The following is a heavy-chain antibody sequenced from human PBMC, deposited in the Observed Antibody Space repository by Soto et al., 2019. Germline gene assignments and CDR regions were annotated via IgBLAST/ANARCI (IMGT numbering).Heavy chain of an antibody. V-gene: IGHV3-72*01. CDR3: ARWVSGSPDN. CDR2: TKNKANRYTT. J-gene: IGHJ4*02. Sequence: EVQLMESGGGLVQPGGSLRLSCAASGFTLSDHYMDWVRQAPGKGLEWVGRTKNKANRYTTEYAASVNGRFTISRDDSKNSLYLQMNSLKTEDTAVYYCARWVSGSPDNWGQGTLVTVSS. D-gene: IGHD1-26*01. CDR1: GFTLSDHY.